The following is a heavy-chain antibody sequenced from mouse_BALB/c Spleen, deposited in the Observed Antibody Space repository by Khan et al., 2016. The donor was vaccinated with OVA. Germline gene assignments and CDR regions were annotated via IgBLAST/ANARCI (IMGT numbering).Heavy chain of an antibody. CDR1: GFSLTNYG. CDR3: SRQPYYHYNIMDY. D-gene: IGHD2-10*01. Sequence: VQLQESGPGLVAPSQSLSITCTISGFSLTNYGVHWIRQPPGKGLEWLVVIWSDGSTTYNSALKSRLTITKDNSKSQAFFIMNSLQTDDTAIYFCSRQPYYHYNIMDYWGQGTSVTVAS. V-gene: IGHV2-6-1*01. J-gene: IGHJ4*01. CDR2: IWSDGST.